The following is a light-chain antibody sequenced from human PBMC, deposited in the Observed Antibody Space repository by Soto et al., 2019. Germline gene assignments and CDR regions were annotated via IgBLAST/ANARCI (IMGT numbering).Light chain of an antibody. J-gene: IGKJ1*01. CDR1: QSLSGTY. CDR3: QQYGSSPKT. CDR2: DAS. V-gene: IGKV3-20*01. Sequence: EIVLTQSPGTLYLSPGERATLSCRASQSLSGTYLAWYQQTPGQPPRFLIYDASSRATGIPDRFSGSGSGTGFALTVSRLEPEDFAVYYCQQYGSSPKTFGQGTKMEIK.